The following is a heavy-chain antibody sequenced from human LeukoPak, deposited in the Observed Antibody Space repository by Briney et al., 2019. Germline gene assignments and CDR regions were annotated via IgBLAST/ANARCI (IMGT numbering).Heavy chain of an antibody. D-gene: IGHD3-3*01. CDR3: ARQYNFWSGYYY. Sequence: SETLSLTCSVSGGSTSSYYWSWIRQPPGKGLEWIGRIYTSGIISGNTNYNPSLKSRVTMSVDTSKNQFSLKLTSVTAADTAVYYCARQYNFWSGYYYWGQGILVTVSS. J-gene: IGHJ4*02. CDR2: IYTSGIISGNT. V-gene: IGHV4-4*07. CDR1: GGSTSSYY.